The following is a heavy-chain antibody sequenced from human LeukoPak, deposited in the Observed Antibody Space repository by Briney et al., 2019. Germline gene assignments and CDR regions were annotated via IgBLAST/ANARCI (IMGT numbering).Heavy chain of an antibody. J-gene: IGHJ4*02. CDR2: NTGSVE. CDR1: GFTLSNFA. V-gene: IGHV3-23*01. CDR3: ARGSDLPSYNELEY. Sequence: GGSLRLSCTASGFTLSNFAMSWVRQAPGKGLEWVSGNTGSVEYYADSVKGRFTVSRDNSKNTLYLHMKSLGAEDTATYYCARGSDLPSYNELEYWGQGTLVTVSS. D-gene: IGHD5-18*01.